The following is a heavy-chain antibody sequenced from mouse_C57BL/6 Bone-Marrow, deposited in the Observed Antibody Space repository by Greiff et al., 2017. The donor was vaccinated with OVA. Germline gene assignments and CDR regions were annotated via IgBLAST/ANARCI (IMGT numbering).Heavy chain of an antibody. CDR2: ISDGGSYT. CDR3: ARDGGMSAY. CDR1: GFTFSSYA. V-gene: IGHV5-4*01. J-gene: IGHJ3*01. Sequence: EVKLMESGGGLVKPGGSLKLSCAASGFTFSSYAMSWVRQTPEKRLEWVATISDGGSYTYYPDNVKGRFTISRDNAKNNLYLQMSHLKSEDTAMYYCARDGGMSAYWGQGTLVTVSA.